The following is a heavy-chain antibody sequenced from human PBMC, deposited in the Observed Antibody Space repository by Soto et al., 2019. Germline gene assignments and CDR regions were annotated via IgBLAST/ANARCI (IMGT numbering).Heavy chain of an antibody. V-gene: IGHV3-30-3*01. CDR3: ATYYDSSGYHRTY. Sequence: QVQLVESGGGVVQPGRSLRLSCAASGFTFSSYAMHWVRQAPGKGLEWVAVISYDGSNKYYADSVKGRFTISRDNSKNTLYLQMNSLRAEDTAVYYCATYYDSSGYHRTYWGQGTLVTVSS. J-gene: IGHJ4*02. CDR2: ISYDGSNK. CDR1: GFTFSSYA. D-gene: IGHD3-22*01.